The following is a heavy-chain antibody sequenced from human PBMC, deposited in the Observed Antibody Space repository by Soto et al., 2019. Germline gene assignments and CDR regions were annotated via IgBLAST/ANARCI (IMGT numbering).Heavy chain of an antibody. CDR2: IYYSGST. V-gene: IGHV4-59*01. J-gene: IGHJ4*02. Sequence: QVQLQESGPGLVKPSETLSLTCTVSGGSISSYYWSWIRQPPGKGLEWIGYIYYSGSTNYNPSLKSRVTISVDTSKNQFSLKLSSVTAADTAVYYCAGAVGATYWGQGTLVTVSS. D-gene: IGHD1-26*01. CDR1: GGSISSYY. CDR3: AGAVGATY.